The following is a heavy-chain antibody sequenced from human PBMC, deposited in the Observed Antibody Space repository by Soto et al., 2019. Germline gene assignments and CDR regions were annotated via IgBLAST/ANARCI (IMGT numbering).Heavy chain of an antibody. CDR1: GGSITSSSHF. Sequence: SETLTLTCSASGGSITSSSHFWGWVRQPPGKGLEWIGTIYFTGNTYYTPSLKSRLTMSIDTSKNEFSLRLNSVTAADTAVYYCAGQTFTIAAASYGRSNWFDPWGPGTLVTVSS. J-gene: IGHJ5*02. V-gene: IGHV4-39*01. CDR2: IYFTGNT. CDR3: AGQTFTIAAASYGRSNWFDP. D-gene: IGHD6-25*01.